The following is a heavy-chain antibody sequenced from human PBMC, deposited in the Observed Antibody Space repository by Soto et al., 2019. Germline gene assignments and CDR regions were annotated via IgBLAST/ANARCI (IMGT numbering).Heavy chain of an antibody. CDR1: GGSISSSSYY. V-gene: IGHV4-39*01. J-gene: IGHJ4*02. D-gene: IGHD2-8*01. Sequence: SETLSLTCTVSGGSISSSSYYWGWIRQPPGKGLEWNGSIYYSGSTYYNPSLKSRVTISVDTSKNQFSLKLSSVTAADTAVYYCLSYFVIMVYAENSLGEFDYWGPGTLVTVCS. CDR2: IYYSGST. CDR3: LSYFVIMVYAENSLGEFDY.